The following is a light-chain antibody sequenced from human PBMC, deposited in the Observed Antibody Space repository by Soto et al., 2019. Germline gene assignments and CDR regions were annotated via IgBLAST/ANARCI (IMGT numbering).Light chain of an antibody. J-gene: IGKJ1*01. CDR3: QQYTSYWT. V-gene: IGKV1-5*03. Sequence: DIQMTQSPSTLSESVGDRVTITCRASHSISNWLAWYQQKPGKAPKLLIYKASNLERGVPSRFSGSGSGTEFPLTISSLQPDDFATYYCQQYTSYWTFGQGTKVEIK. CDR2: KAS. CDR1: HSISNW.